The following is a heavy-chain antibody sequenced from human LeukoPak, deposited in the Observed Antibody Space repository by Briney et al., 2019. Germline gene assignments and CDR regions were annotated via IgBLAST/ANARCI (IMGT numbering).Heavy chain of an antibody. V-gene: IGHV4-39*01. J-gene: IGHJ2*01. D-gene: IGHD4-23*01. CDR3: ARIGHGANSHLKWYFDL. CDR2: VFYSGSA. CDR1: GVPISTSIFY. Sequence: PSETLSLTCNVSGVPISTSIFYWAWIRQPPGKGLEWIGSVFYSGSAYYNPSLKSRLAIPLDASKNQFSLRLSSVTAADTAVYYCARIGHGANSHLKWYFDLWGRGTLVTVSS.